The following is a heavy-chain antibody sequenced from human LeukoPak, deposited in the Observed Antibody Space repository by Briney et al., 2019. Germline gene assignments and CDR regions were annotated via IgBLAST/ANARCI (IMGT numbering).Heavy chain of an antibody. Sequence: PGGSLRLSCEASGFTFSKREMNWVRQAPGKGLEWISYISSSGSTINYADSVKGRLTISRDNAKNSLYLQINSLRYEDTAVYYCAFSGSSTRVYWGQGTLVTASS. V-gene: IGHV3-48*03. J-gene: IGHJ4*02. CDR1: GFTFSKRE. D-gene: IGHD2-2*01. CDR3: AFSGSSTRVY. CDR2: ISSSGSTI.